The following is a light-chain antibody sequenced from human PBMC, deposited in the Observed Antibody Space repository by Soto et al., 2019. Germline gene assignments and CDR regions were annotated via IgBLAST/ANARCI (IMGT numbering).Light chain of an antibody. Sequence: EIVLTQSPATLSLSPGEGATLSCRASQSVSNYLAWYQQKPGQAPRLLISGASTRAAGISDRFSGSGSGTEFTLTISSLRSEDFTVYYCQQYHKWPITFGQGTRLEI. V-gene: IGKV3-15*01. J-gene: IGKJ5*01. CDR1: QSVSNY. CDR3: QQYHKWPIT. CDR2: GAS.